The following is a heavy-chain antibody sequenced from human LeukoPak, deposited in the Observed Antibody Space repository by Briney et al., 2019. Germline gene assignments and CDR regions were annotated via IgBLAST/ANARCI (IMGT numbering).Heavy chain of an antibody. CDR1: GYTFSGYY. CDR2: INPNTGRT. CDR3: ASNYCSSTSCYCNY. V-gene: IGHV1-2*02. Sequence: ASVKVSCKASGYTFSGYYMHWVRQAPGQGLEWMGWINPNTGRTNYAQKLQGRVTMTTDTSTSTAYMELRSLRSDDTAVYYCASNYCSSTSCYCNYWGQGTLVTVSS. D-gene: IGHD2-2*01. J-gene: IGHJ4*02.